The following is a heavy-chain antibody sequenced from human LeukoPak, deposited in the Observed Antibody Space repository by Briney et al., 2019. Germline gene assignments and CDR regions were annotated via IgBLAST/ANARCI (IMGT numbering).Heavy chain of an antibody. CDR3: TRDNLLEYYFDY. CDR2: IRSKAYGGTT. V-gene: IGHV3-49*04. J-gene: IGHJ4*02. Sequence: GGSLRLSCTASGFTFCDYAMSWVREAPGKGLKWVGFIRSKAYGGTTEYAASVKGRFTISRDDSKSIAYLQMNSLKTEDTAVYYCTRDNLLEYYFDYWGQGTLVTVSS. CDR1: GFTFCDYA.